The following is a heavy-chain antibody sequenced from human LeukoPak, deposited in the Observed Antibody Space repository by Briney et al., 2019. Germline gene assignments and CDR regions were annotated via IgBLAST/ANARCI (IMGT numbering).Heavy chain of an antibody. J-gene: IGHJ4*02. CDR1: GGTFSSYA. CDR3: ARRLSSGYYDSAFDY. D-gene: IGHD3-22*01. Sequence: SVKVSCKASGGTFSSYAISWVRQALGQGLEWMGRIIPILGIANYAQKFQGRVTITADKSTSTAYMELSSLRSEDTAVYYCARRLSSGYYDSAFDYWGQGTLVTVSS. V-gene: IGHV1-69*04. CDR2: IIPILGIA.